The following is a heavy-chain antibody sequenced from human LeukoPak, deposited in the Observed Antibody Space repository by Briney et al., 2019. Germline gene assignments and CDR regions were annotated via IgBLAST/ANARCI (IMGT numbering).Heavy chain of an antibody. CDR3: AKDPPYCSSTSCQSSPFDY. J-gene: IGHJ4*02. D-gene: IGHD2-2*01. CDR2: ISGSGGST. V-gene: IGHV3-23*01. Sequence: GGSLRLSCAASGFTFSSYAMSWVRQAPGKGLEWVSAISGSGGSTYYADSVKGRFTISRDNSKNTLYLQMNSLRAEDTAVYYCAKDPPYCSSTSCQSSPFDYWGQGTLVTVSS. CDR1: GFTFSSYA.